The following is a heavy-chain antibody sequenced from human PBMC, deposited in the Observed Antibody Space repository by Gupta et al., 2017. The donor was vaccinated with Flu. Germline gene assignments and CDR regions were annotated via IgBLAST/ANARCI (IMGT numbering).Heavy chain of an antibody. V-gene: IGHV5-51*01. Sequence: LTSYWIGWVRQMPGKGLEWMGFIYPGDSDTRYSPSFQGQVTISADKSINTAYLQWSSLKASDTAIYYCTRQGEEMATWAYWGQGTLVTVSS. CDR3: TRQGEEMATWAY. CDR2: IYPGDSDT. D-gene: IGHD5-12*01. CDR1: LTSYW. J-gene: IGHJ4*02.